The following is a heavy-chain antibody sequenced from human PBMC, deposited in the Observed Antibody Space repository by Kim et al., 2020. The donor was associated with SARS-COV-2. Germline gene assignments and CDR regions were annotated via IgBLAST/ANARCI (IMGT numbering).Heavy chain of an antibody. J-gene: IGHJ4*02. CDR3: AKDRVDGSGSSDNGIDY. CDR2: ISYDGSNK. D-gene: IGHD3-10*01. V-gene: IGHV3-30*18. Sequence: GGSLRLSCAASGFTFSSYGMHWVRQAPGKGLEWVAVISYDGSNKYYADSVKGRFTISRDNSKNTLYLQMNSLRAEDTAVYYCAKDRVDGSGSSDNGIDYWGQGNLVTASP. CDR1: GFTFSSYG.